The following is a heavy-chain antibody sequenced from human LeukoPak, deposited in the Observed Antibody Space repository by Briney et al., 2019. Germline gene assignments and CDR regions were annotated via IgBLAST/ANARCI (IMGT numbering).Heavy chain of an antibody. CDR3: AKDIKAYYDILTGYPLFDY. CDR1: GFTFSSYS. CDR2: ISSSSSYI. D-gene: IGHD3-9*01. J-gene: IGHJ4*02. Sequence: PGGSLRLSCAASGFTFSSYSMNWVGQAPGKGLEWVSSISSSSSYIYYADSVKGRFTISRDNAKNSLYLQMNSLRAEDTALYYCAKDIKAYYDILTGYPLFDYWGQGTLVTVSS. V-gene: IGHV3-21*04.